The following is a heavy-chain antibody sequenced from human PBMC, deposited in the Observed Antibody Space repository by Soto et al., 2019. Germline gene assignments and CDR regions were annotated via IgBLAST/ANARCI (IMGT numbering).Heavy chain of an antibody. J-gene: IGHJ6*02. CDR3: ARQGFGPLHGLVDV. CDR1: GGSFTSYC. V-gene: IGHV4-59*08. Sequence: QVQLQESGPGLVKPSETLSLSCTVSGGSFTSYCWGWIRQPPGKEMEWIGYVHHSWGSAYNPSLQSRVAISLATSKSQFSLKLTSVTATDTALYYCARQGFGPLHGLVDVWGQGTTVIVSS. D-gene: IGHD3-10*01. CDR2: VHHSWGS.